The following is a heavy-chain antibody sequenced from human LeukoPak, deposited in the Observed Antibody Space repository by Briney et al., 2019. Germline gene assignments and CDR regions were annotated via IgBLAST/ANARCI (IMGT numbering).Heavy chain of an antibody. CDR2: ISSSSSYI. J-gene: IGHJ6*03. CDR3: ARGSIAARRAYYYYYMDV. D-gene: IGHD6-6*01. Sequence: GGSLRLSCAASGFTVSSNYMNWVRQAPGKGLEWVSSISSSSSYIYYADSVKGRFTISRDNAKNSLYLQMNSLRAEDTAVYYCARGSIAARRAYYYYYMDVWGKGTTVTVSS. CDR1: GFTVSSNY. V-gene: IGHV3-21*01.